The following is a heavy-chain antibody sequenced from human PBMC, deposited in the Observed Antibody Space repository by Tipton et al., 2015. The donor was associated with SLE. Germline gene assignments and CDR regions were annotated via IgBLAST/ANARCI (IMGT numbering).Heavy chain of an antibody. J-gene: IGHJ4*02. Sequence: GSLRLSCAASGFTFSRYWMSWVRQTPGKGLEWVANIKPDGSEKLYVDSMKGRFTISRDNAKNSLYLQMNSLRGDDTAIYYCAREGGLEEFDYWGQGTLVTVSS. V-gene: IGHV3-7*01. CDR2: IKPDGSEK. CDR3: AREGGLEEFDY. D-gene: IGHD3-16*01. CDR1: GFTFSRYW.